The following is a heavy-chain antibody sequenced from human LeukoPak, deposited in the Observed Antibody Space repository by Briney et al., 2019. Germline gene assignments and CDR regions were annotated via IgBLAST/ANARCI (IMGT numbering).Heavy chain of an antibody. D-gene: IGHD3-22*01. V-gene: IGHV3-74*01. Sequence: TGGSLRLSCAASGFTFSTYWMHWVRQAPGKGLVWVSRINSDGTITSYADSVKGRFTISRDNAKNTLYLQMNSLRAEDTAVYYCARGYYYDSSGSVAPFDYWGQGTLVTVSS. CDR1: GFTFSTYW. J-gene: IGHJ4*02. CDR3: ARGYYYDSSGSVAPFDY. CDR2: INSDGTIT.